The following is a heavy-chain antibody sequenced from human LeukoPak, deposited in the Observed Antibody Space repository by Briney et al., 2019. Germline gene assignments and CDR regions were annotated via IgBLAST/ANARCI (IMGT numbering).Heavy chain of an antibody. CDR2: ISSSSSYI. Sequence: KAGGSLRLSCAASGFTFSSYSMNWVRQAPRKGLEWVPSISSSSSYIYYADSVKGRFTISRDNAKNSLYLQMNSLRAEDTAVYYCARDHTKLTTVTYFDYWGQGTLVTVSS. CDR1: GFTFSSYS. J-gene: IGHJ4*02. CDR3: ARDHTKLTTVTYFDY. V-gene: IGHV3-21*01. D-gene: IGHD4-17*01.